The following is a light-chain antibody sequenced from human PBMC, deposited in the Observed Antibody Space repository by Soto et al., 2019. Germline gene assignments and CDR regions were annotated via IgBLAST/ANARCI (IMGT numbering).Light chain of an antibody. J-gene: IGLJ1*01. V-gene: IGLV3-21*04. CDR2: YDR. CDR1: NIGSKS. Sequence: SYELTQPPSVSVAPGKTATITCGGDNIGSKSVHWYQQRPGQAPVLVIFYDRTRPSGIPERFSGSNSGSKATLTISRVEAGDEADYYCQVWGSGSDSGVFGTGTKLTVL. CDR3: QVWGSGSDSGV.